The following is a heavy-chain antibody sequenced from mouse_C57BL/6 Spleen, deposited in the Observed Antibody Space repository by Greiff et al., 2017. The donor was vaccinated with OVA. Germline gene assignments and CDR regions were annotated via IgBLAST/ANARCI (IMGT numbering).Heavy chain of an antibody. V-gene: IGHV1-63*01. D-gene: IGHD2-4*01. Sequence: QVHVKQSGAELVRPGTSVKMSCKASGYTFTNYWIGWAKQRPGHGLEWIGDIYPGGGYTNYNEKFKGKATLTADKSSSTAYMQFSSLTSEDSAIYYCARCDYDGSWFAYWGQGTLVTVSA. CDR3: ARCDYDGSWFAY. J-gene: IGHJ3*01. CDR2: IYPGGGYT. CDR1: GYTFTNYW.